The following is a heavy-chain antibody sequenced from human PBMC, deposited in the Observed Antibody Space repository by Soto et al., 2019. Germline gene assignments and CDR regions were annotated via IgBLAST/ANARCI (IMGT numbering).Heavy chain of an antibody. CDR2: IIPIFGTA. Sequence: GASVKVSCKASGGTFSSYAISWVRQAPGQGLEWMGGIIPIFGTANYAQKFQGRVTITADKSTSTAYMELSSLRSEDTAVYYCATADLLGEHYYGSGTHLGGYFDYWGQGTLVTVSS. V-gene: IGHV1-69*06. D-gene: IGHD3-10*01. J-gene: IGHJ4*02. CDR1: GGTFSSYA. CDR3: ATADLLGEHYYGSGTHLGGYFDY.